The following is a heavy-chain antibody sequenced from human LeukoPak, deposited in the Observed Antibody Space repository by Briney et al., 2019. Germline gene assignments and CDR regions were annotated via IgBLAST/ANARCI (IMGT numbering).Heavy chain of an antibody. CDR1: GGSISSYY. V-gene: IGHV4-59*01. CDR2: IYYSGST. J-gene: IGHJ6*02. CDR3: ARGSSVAALYGMDV. Sequence: KSSETLSLTCTVSGGSISSYYWSWIRQPPGKGLEWIGYIYYSGSTNYNPSLKSRVTISVDTSKNQFSLKLSSVTAADTAVYYCARGSSVAALYGMDVWGQGTTVTVSS. D-gene: IGHD6-19*01.